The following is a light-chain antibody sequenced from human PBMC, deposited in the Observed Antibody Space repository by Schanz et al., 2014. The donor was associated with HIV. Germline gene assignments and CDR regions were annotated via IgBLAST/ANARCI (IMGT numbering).Light chain of an antibody. J-gene: IGKJ5*01. CDR2: DSS. Sequence: EIVMTQSPGTLSVSPGERATLSCRASQTVSNNLAWYQQKPGQAPTLLIYDSSARATGLSARFRGSGSGTEFTVTISSLRSEDFATYFCQQYNLWPITFGQGTRLDI. CDR3: QQYNLWPIT. CDR1: QTVSNN. V-gene: IGKV3-15*01.